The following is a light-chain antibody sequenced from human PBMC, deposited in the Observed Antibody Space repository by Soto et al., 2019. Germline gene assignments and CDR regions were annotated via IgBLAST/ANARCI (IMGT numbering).Light chain of an antibody. CDR3: QQYGSSPYT. CDR1: QSLGSL. V-gene: IGKV3-20*01. Sequence: EIVLTQSPATLSLSPGERATLSCRASQSLGSLLAWYQQKPGQAPRLLIYGSSSRATGIPDRFSGSGSGTDFTLTISRLEPEDFAVYYCQQYGSSPYTFGQGTKLEIK. CDR2: GSS. J-gene: IGKJ2*01.